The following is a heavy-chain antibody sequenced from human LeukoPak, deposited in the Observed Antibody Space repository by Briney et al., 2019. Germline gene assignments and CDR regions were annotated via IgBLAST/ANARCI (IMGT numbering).Heavy chain of an antibody. CDR2: ISAYNGNT. CDR3: ARVSGGSGFYYMDV. J-gene: IGHJ6*03. Sequence: ASVKVSCKASGYTFTSYGISWVRQAPGQGLEWMGWISAYNGNTNYAQKLQGRVTKTTDTSTSTAYMELRSLRSDDTAVYYCARVSGGSGFYYMDVWGKGVTVTISS. D-gene: IGHD3-10*01. CDR1: GYTFTSYG. V-gene: IGHV1-18*01.